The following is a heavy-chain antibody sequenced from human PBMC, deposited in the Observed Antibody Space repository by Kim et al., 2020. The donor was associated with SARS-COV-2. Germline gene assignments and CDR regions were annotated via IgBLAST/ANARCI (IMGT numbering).Heavy chain of an antibody. V-gene: IGHV3-21*01. D-gene: IGHD5-12*01. CDR3: ARVTNMVATIERDY. Sequence: ADSVRGRFTISRDNAKNSLYLQMNSLRAEDTAVYYCARVTNMVATIERDYWGQGTLVTVPS. J-gene: IGHJ4*02.